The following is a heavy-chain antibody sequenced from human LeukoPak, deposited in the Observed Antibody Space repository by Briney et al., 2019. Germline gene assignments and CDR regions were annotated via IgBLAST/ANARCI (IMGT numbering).Heavy chain of an antibody. V-gene: IGHV1-2*06. CDR3: ATTAGRGGY. CDR1: GYTFTSYG. CDR2: INPNSGDA. J-gene: IGHJ4*02. D-gene: IGHD2-15*01. Sequence: GASVKVSCKASGYTFTSYGISRVRQAPGQGLEWMGRINPNSGDANSVQKFQGRVTMTRDTSINTAYMELISLRSDDTAVYYCATTAGRGGYWGQGTLVTVSS.